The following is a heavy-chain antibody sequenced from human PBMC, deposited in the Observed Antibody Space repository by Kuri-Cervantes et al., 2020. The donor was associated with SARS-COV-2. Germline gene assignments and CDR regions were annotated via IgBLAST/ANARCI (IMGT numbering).Heavy chain of an antibody. Sequence: GESLKISCAASGFMFNRYAMHWVRQAPGKGLEWVAVISYDGSNKYYADSVKGRFTISRDNSKNTLYLQMNSLRAEDTAVYYCARGWDAFDIWGQGTMVTVSS. CDR3: ARGWDAFDI. CDR1: GFMFNRYA. D-gene: IGHD5-24*01. CDR2: ISYDGSNK. J-gene: IGHJ3*02. V-gene: IGHV3-30-3*01.